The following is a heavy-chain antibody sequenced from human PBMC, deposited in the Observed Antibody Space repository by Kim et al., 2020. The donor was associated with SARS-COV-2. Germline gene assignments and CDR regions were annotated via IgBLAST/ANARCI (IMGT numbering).Heavy chain of an antibody. D-gene: IGHD2-15*01. J-gene: IGHJ4*02. V-gene: IGHV3-53*01. CDR2: IYSGGST. Sequence: GGSLRLSCAASGFTVSSNYMSWVRQAPGKGLEWVSVIYSGGSTYYADSVKGRFTISRDNSKNTLYLQMNSLRAEDTAVYYCARDFHGYCSGGSCYRGNYWGQGTLGTVSS. CDR3: ARDFHGYCSGGSCYRGNY. CDR1: GFTVSSNY.